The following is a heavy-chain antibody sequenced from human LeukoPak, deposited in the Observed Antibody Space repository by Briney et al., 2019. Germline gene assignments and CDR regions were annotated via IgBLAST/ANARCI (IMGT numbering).Heavy chain of an antibody. D-gene: IGHD6-6*01. Sequence: GASVKVSCKASGYTFTGYYMHWVRQAPGQGLEWMGWINPNSGGTNYAQKFQGRVTMTEDTSTDTAYMELSSLRSEDTAVYYCATGEYSSSPGVFDYWGQGTLVTVSS. V-gene: IGHV1-2*02. CDR1: GYTFTGYY. CDR3: ATGEYSSSPGVFDY. CDR2: INPNSGGT. J-gene: IGHJ4*02.